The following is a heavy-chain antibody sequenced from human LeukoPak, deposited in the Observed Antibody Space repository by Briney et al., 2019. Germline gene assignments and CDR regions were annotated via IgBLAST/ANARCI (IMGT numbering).Heavy chain of an antibody. CDR1: GGTFSSYA. D-gene: IGHD3-22*01. Sequence: SVKVPCKASGGTFSSYAISWVRQAPGQGLEWMGGIIPIFGTANYAQKFQGRVTITADESTSTAYMELSSLRSEDTAVYYCARVDSGYYYGLFDYWGQGTLVTVSS. CDR2: IIPIFGTA. CDR3: ARVDSGYYYGLFDY. J-gene: IGHJ4*02. V-gene: IGHV1-69*13.